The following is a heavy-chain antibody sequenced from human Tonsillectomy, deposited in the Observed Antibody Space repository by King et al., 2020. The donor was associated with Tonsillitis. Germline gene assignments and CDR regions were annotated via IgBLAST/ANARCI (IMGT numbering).Heavy chain of an antibody. CDR2: ISGSGGST. V-gene: IGHV3-23*04. J-gene: IGHJ3*01. CDR3: AKDKVATMPRDVFDF. D-gene: IGHD5-12*01. Sequence: DVQLVESGGGLVQPGGSLRLSCAASGFTFSSYAMSWVRQAPGKGLEWVSGISGSGGSTYSADSVKGRFTISRDNSKNTLYLQMNGLRVDDTAVYYCAKDKVATMPRDVFDFWGQGTMVTVSS. CDR1: GFTFSSYA.